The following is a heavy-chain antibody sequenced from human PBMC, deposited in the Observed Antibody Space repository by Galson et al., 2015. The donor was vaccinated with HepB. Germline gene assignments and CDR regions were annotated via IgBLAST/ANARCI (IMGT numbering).Heavy chain of an antibody. D-gene: IGHD3-9*01. CDR1: GGTFSSYA. Sequence: SVKVSCKASGGTFSSYAISWVRQAPGQGLEWMGGIIPIFGTANYAQKFQGRVTITEDESTSTAYMELSSLRSEDTAVYYCARGLYDILTGNDAFDIWGQGTMVTVSS. CDR2: IIPIFGTA. J-gene: IGHJ3*02. V-gene: IGHV1-69*13. CDR3: ARGLYDILTGNDAFDI.